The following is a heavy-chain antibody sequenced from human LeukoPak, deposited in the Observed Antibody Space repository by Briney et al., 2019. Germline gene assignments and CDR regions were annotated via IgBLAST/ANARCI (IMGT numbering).Heavy chain of an antibody. CDR1: GGSISSYY. D-gene: IGHD6-19*01. CDR2: IYYSGST. Sequence: PSETLSLTCTVSGGSISSYYWSWIRQPPGKGLEWIGYIYYSGSTNYNPSLKSRVTISVDTSKNQFSLKLSSVTAADTAVYYCARRADIAVAGAFEYWGQGTLVTVSS. CDR3: ARRADIAVAGAFEY. J-gene: IGHJ4*02. V-gene: IGHV4-59*08.